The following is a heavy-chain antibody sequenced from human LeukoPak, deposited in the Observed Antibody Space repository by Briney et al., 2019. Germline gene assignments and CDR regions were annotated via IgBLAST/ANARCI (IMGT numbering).Heavy chain of an antibody. J-gene: IGHJ5*02. CDR1: GFAFSSYS. CDR3: ARNNWFDP. CDR2: IGSSTKSI. Sequence: GGSLRLSCAASGFAFSSYSMNWVRQAPGRGLEWVSSIGSSTKSIYYADSVKGRFIISRDNAKNSLYLQMNSLRAEDTAVYYCARNNWFDPWGQGTLVTVSS. V-gene: IGHV3-21*01.